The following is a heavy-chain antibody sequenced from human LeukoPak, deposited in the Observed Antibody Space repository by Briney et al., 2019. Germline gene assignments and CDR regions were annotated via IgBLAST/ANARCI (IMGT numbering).Heavy chain of an antibody. CDR1: GFTFSTYA. V-gene: IGHV3-23*01. CDR3: ARSIYASGSYYAFDI. Sequence: SCKASGFTFSTYAMSWVRQAPGNGLEWVSAISGSGGGTYYADSVKGRFTISRDNSKNTLSLQMNSLRAEDTAVFYCARSIYASGSYYAFDIWGQGTMVTVSS. J-gene: IGHJ3*02. D-gene: IGHD3-10*01. CDR2: ISGSGGGT.